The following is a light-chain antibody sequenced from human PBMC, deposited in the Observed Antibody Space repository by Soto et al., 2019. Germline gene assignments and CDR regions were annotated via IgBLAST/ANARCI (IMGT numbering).Light chain of an antibody. V-gene: IGLV2-14*01. CDR2: EVS. CDR3: SSYTIFTPPFV. CDR1: TSDVGSSNY. J-gene: IGLJ1*01. Sequence: QSALTQPASVSGSPGQSITISCTGSTSDVGSSNYVSWYQQHPGKAPKLILYEVSHRPSGVSDRFSGSKSGNTASLTVSWLQAEDEADYYCSSYTIFTPPFVFGSGTKLTVL.